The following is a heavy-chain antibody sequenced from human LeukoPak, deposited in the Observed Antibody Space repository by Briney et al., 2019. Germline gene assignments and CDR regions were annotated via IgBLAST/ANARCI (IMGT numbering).Heavy chain of an antibody. V-gene: IGHV4-59*08. CDR2: IYYSGST. CDR3: ATTTLFSGHDGHYGMDV. D-gene: IGHD2-15*01. CDR1: GGSISSYY. Sequence: SETLSLTCTVSGGSISSYYWSWIRQPPGKGLEWIGYIYYSGSTNYNPSLKSRVTISVDTSKNQFSLKPSSVTAADTAVYYCATTTLFSGHDGHYGMDVWGQGTTVTVSS. J-gene: IGHJ6*02.